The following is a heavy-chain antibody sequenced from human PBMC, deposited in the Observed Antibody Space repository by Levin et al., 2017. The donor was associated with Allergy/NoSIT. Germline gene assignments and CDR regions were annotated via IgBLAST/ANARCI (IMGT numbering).Heavy chain of an antibody. CDR3: AREKPNDFWSGYSSSYFDL. CDR1: GFTFSSYE. V-gene: IGHV3-48*03. CDR2: ISSSGSTI. D-gene: IGHD3-3*01. J-gene: IGHJ2*01. Sequence: GESLKISCAASGFTFSSYEMNWVRQAPGKGLEWVSYISSSGSTIYYADSVKGRFTISRDNAKNSLYLQMNSLRAEDTAVYYCAREKPNDFWSGYSSSYFDLWGRGTLVTVSS.